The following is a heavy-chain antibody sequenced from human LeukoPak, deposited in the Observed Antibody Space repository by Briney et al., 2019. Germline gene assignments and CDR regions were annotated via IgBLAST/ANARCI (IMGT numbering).Heavy chain of an antibody. Sequence: SETLSLTCAVYGESFSGYYWNWIRQPPGKGLEWIGEINHSGTINYNPSLKSRVTISVDISKSQFSLRLTSMTAADTAVYYCARNREPSATIDYWSQGTLVTVSS. CDR2: INHSGTI. CDR1: GESFSGYY. CDR3: ARNREPSATIDY. D-gene: IGHD2-2*01. J-gene: IGHJ4*02. V-gene: IGHV4-34*01.